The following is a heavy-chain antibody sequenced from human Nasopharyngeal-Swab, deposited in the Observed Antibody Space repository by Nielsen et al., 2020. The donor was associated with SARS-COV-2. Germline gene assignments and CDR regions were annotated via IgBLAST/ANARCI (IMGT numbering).Heavy chain of an antibody. Sequence: GGSLRLSCAASGFTFTSYAMHWVRQAPGKGLEWVAVISYDGSSSYYADSAKGRFSISRDNSKSTLYLQMNSLRAEDTAVYYCAKHAAYTNSWHHFDYWGQGTLVTVSS. CDR2: ISYDGSSS. CDR1: GFTFTSYA. V-gene: IGHV3-30*04. CDR3: AKHAAYTNSWHHFDY. J-gene: IGHJ4*01. D-gene: IGHD6-13*01.